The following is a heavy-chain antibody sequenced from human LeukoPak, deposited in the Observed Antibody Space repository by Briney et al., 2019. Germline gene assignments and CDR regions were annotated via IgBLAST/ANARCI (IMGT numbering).Heavy chain of an antibody. D-gene: IGHD3-10*01. CDR1: GFTFSSYA. V-gene: IGHV3-23*01. CDR2: ISGSGGST. Sequence: GGSLRLSCAASGFTFSSYAVSWVRQAPGKGLEWVSAISGSGGSTYYADSVKGRFTISRDNSKNTLYLQMNSLRAEDTAVYYCAKGGGAYNWFDPWGQGTLVTVSS. CDR3: AKGGGAYNWFDP. J-gene: IGHJ5*02.